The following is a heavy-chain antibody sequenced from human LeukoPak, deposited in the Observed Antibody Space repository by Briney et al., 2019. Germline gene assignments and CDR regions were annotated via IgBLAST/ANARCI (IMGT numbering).Heavy chain of an antibody. CDR2: INNDGSLT. CDR1: GFTFSSYW. CDR3: ARPGIALAGDY. J-gene: IGHJ4*02. Sequence: GGSLRLSCAASGFTFSSYWMSWVRQTPGKGLVWVSRINNDGSLTNYADSVKGRFTISRDNAKNTLYLQMNSLRAEDTAVYYCARPGIALAGDYWGQGALVTVSS. V-gene: IGHV3-74*01. D-gene: IGHD6-19*01.